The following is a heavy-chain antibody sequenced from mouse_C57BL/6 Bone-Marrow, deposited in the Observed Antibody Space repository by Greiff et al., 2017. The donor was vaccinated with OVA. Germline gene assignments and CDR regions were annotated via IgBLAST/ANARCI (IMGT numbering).Heavy chain of an antibody. CDR3: TAFDV. CDR2: IRLKSDNYAT. Sequence: DVHLVESGGGLVQPGGSMKLSCVASGFTFSNYWMNWVRQSPEKGLEWVAQIRLKSDNYATPYAESVKGRFTISRDDSKSSVYLQMNNLRAEDTGIYYCTAFDVWGTGTTVTVSS. CDR1: GFTFSNYW. J-gene: IGHJ1*03. V-gene: IGHV6-3*01.